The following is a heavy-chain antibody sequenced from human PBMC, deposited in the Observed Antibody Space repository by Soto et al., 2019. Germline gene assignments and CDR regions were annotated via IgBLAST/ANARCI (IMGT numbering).Heavy chain of an antibody. CDR3: ARDRGALGDAFAL. CDR2: IWYDGSNQ. CDR1: GFTFSSYG. Sequence: QVQLVESGGGVVLPGRSLRLSCAASGFTFSSYGMQWVRQAPGKGLEWVAVIWYDGSNQYYADSVKGRFTISRDNSKKALYLQMNSLRADDTAVYYCARDRGALGDAFALWGQGAMVTVSS. D-gene: IGHD2-15*01. V-gene: IGHV3-33*01. J-gene: IGHJ3*01.